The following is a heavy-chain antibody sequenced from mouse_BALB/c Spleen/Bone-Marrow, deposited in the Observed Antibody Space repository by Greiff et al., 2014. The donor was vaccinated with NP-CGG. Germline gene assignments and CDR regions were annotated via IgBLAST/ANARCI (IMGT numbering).Heavy chain of an antibody. D-gene: IGHD1-2*01. CDR1: GYTFSTYW. V-gene: IGHV1-9*01. CDR2: ILPGSGST. J-gene: IGHJ2*01. Sequence: LEESGAELMKPEASVKISCKATGYTFSTYWIEWVKQRPGHGLEWIGEILPGSGSTNYNEKFKGKATFTADTSSNTAYMQLSSLISEDSAVYYCARRLLYYFDYWGQGTTLTVSS. CDR3: ARRLLYYFDY.